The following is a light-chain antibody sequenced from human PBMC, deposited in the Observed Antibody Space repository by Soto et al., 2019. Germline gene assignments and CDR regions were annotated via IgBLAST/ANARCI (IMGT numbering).Light chain of an antibody. V-gene: IGLV2-14*01. J-gene: IGLJ2*01. CDR1: MRDVGAYNL. CDR3: SSSTSKSSLI. Sequence: QSALSQPASVSGSPGQSITISCAGTMRDVGAYNLVSWYQQHPGRAPQLIIYEVRNRPSGISFRFSGSKSGNTASLTISGLQAEEEADYYCSSSTSKSSLIFGGGTNVTVL. CDR2: EVR.